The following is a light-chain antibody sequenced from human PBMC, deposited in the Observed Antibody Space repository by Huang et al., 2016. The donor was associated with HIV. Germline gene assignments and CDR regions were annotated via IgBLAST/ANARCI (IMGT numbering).Light chain of an antibody. J-gene: IGKJ1*01. V-gene: IGKV1-39*01. CDR1: QSINSY. CDR3: QQSYSTPWT. CDR2: AAS. Sequence: DIQMTQSPSSLSASVGDRVTITCRAGQSINSYLSCYQQKPGRAPKLLIYAASHLQSGVPSGFSGSGSGTDFTLTISSLQPEDFATYYCQQSYSTPWTFGQGTKVEIK.